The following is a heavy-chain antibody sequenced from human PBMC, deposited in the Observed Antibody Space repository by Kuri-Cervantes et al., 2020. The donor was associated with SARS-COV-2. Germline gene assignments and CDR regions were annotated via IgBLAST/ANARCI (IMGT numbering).Heavy chain of an antibody. CDR1: GFTFSSYA. J-gene: IGHJ1*01. Sequence: GGSLRLSCAASGFTFSSYAMHWVRQAPGKGLEWVAVISYDGSNKYYADSVKGRFTISRDNSKNTLYLQMNSLRAEHTAVYYCARLDGYIEHWGQGTLVTVSS. CDR3: ARLDGYIEH. D-gene: IGHD5-24*01. CDR2: ISYDGSNK. V-gene: IGHV3-30-3*01.